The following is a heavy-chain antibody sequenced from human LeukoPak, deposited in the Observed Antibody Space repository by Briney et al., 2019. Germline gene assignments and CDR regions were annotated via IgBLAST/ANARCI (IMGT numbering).Heavy chain of an antibody. Sequence: GESLKISCKGSGYNFTSYRIGWVRQMPGKGLEWMGIIYPGDSDTRYSPSFQGQVTISADKSISTAYLQWSSLKASDTAMYYCAREGLAVAAAHPFDYWGQGTLVTVSS. J-gene: IGHJ4*02. V-gene: IGHV5-51*01. CDR3: AREGLAVAAAHPFDY. D-gene: IGHD6-13*01. CDR1: GYNFTSYR. CDR2: IYPGDSDT.